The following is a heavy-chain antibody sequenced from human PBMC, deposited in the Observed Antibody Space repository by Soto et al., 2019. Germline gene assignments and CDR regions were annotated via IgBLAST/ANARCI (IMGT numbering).Heavy chain of an antibody. Sequence: GGSLRLSCAASGFTFSSYGMHWVRQAPGKGLEWVAVISYDGSNKYYADSVKGRFTISRDNSKNTLYLQMTSLRAEDTAVYYCAKDGYPGIAVAPRYWGQGTLVTVSS. CDR1: GFTFSSYG. J-gene: IGHJ4*02. CDR2: ISYDGSNK. D-gene: IGHD6-19*01. CDR3: AKDGYPGIAVAPRY. V-gene: IGHV3-30*18.